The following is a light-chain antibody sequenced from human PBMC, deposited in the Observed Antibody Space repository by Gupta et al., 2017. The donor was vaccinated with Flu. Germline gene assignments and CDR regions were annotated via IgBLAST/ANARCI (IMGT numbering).Light chain of an antibody. CDR1: NSNIGTNT. CDR2: RND. Sequence: QWVTISCSGSNSNIGTNTVNWYQQFPGTAPKLLIYRNDQRPSGVPDRFSGSKSGTSASLAIGGLHSEDEADYFCAAWDDSLNGVFGGGTKLTVL. J-gene: IGLJ3*02. V-gene: IGLV1-44*01. CDR3: AAWDDSLNGV.